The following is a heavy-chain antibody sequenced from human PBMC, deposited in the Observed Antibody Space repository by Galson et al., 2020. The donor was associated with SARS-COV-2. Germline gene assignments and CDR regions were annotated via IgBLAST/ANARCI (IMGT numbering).Heavy chain of an antibody. V-gene: IGHV4-31*03. Sequence: ASETLSLTCSVSGGSMRSGGYTWTWIRHRPGRGLEWVGCIYNSGSSDYNPSLKSRLSMSVDMYKNQFSLRLISVTAADTAVYSCAGDRESVVPVARNGRDGWGQGTTGTVAS. CDR3: AGDRESVVPVARNGRDG. CDR1: GGSMRSGGYT. CDR2: IYNSGSS. D-gene: IGHD2-2*01. J-gene: IGHJ6*02.